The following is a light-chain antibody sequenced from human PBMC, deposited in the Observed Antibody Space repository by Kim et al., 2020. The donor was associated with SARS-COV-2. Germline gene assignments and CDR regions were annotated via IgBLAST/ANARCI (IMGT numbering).Light chain of an antibody. Sequence: DIQMTQSPSTLSASVGDRVSITCRATQGISSWVAWYQQKPGKAPKLLIYKAGTLESGVPSRFSGSGSGTEFTLTISSLQPDDFATYYCQQYDSFSASAFGQGTKLEI. V-gene: IGKV1-5*03. CDR2: KAG. J-gene: IGKJ2*01. CDR3: QQYDSFSASA. CDR1: QGISSW.